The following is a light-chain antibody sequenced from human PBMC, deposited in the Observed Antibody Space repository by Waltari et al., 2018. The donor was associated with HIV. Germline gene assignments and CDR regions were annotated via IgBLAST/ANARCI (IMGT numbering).Light chain of an antibody. CDR1: ALPKQY. CDR2: KDN. Sequence: SYEQTQPPSVSVSPGQTARITCSGDALPKQYAYWYQQKPGQAPLLVIYKDNERPSGIPERFSGSSSGTTVTLTISGVHTEDEADYYCQSADSTGSYPDVFGTGTKVTVL. J-gene: IGLJ1*01. CDR3: QSADSTGSYPDV. V-gene: IGLV3-25*03.